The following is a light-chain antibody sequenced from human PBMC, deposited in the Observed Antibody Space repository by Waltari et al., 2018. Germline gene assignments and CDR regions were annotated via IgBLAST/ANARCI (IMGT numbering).Light chain of an antibody. CDR1: RLGAKY. J-gene: IGLJ2*01. Sequence: SYDLSQPPSMSVSAGQTARVTCCGDRLGAKYARWYQQKAGQAPVLVIYQNNKRPSVIPERFSGSNSGSTATLTISGTQTADEAVYYCQVWDSSNGVFGGGTKLIVL. CDR3: QVWDSSNGV. CDR2: QNN. V-gene: IGLV3-1*01.